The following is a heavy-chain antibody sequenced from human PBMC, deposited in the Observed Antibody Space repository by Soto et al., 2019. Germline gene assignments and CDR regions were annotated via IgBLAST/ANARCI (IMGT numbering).Heavy chain of an antibody. CDR2: ISAYNGNT. J-gene: IGHJ3*02. V-gene: IGHV1-18*01. CDR3: ARDPKSSGYYYAFDI. Sequence: ASVKVSCKASGYTFTSYGISWVRQAPGQGLEWMGWISAYNGNTNYAQKLQGRVTMTTDTSTSTAYMELRSLRSDDTAVYYCARDPKSSGYYYAFDIWGQGTMVTVSS. D-gene: IGHD3-22*01. CDR1: GYTFTSYG.